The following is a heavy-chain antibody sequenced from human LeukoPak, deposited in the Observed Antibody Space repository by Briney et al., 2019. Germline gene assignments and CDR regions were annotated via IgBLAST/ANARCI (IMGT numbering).Heavy chain of an antibody. Sequence: SETLSLTCAASGGSISSGGYSWSWIRQPPGKGLEWIGYIYHSGSTYYNPSLKSRVTISVDRSKNQFSLKLSSVTAADTAVYYCARGSNLRGSGWLVDYWGQGTLVTVSS. D-gene: IGHD6-19*01. J-gene: IGHJ4*02. CDR3: ARGSNLRGSGWLVDY. CDR2: IYHSGST. V-gene: IGHV4-30-2*01. CDR1: GGSISSGGYS.